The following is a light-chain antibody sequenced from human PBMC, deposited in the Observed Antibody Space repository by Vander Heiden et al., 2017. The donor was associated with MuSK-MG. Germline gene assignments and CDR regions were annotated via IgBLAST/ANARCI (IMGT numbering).Light chain of an antibody. CDR2: ANS. V-gene: IGLV1-40*01. CDR3: QSYDYRLDGSGV. J-gene: IGLJ3*02. Sequence: QSVLTQPPSVSGAPGQRVPISCIGSSSNRVAGYNVHWYKQVPGTAPQLLIFANSHRPSGVPDRFSGSKSGTSASLAITGLQAEDEADYYCQSYDYRLDGSGVFGGGTRLTVL. CDR1: SSNRVAGYN.